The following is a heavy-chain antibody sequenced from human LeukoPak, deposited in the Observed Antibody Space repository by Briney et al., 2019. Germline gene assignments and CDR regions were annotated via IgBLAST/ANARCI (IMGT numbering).Heavy chain of an antibody. J-gene: IGHJ4*02. CDR2: IYYTGSV. D-gene: IGHD3-16*01. CDR1: GGSISGYF. Sequence: SETLSLTCTVSGGSISGYFWSWIRQPPGKGLEWIGYIYYTGSVNYNPSLKSRLTMSVDTSKNQFSLKLSSVTASDTAVCYCARAGAGNEYVGLFDYWGQGTLVTVSS. CDR3: ARAGAGNEYVGLFDY. V-gene: IGHV4-59*01.